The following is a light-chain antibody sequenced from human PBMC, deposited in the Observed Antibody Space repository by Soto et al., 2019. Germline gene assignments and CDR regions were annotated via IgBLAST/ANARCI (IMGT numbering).Light chain of an antibody. CDR1: SSNIGSNT. CDR3: AAWDDSLDVV. V-gene: IGLV1-44*01. CDR2: SNN. Sequence: QSVLTQPPSASGTPGQRVTISCSGSSSNIGSNTVNWYQQLPGTAPKLLIYSNNQRPSGVPDRFSGSKSGTSAPLAISGLQSEDEADYYWAAWDDSLDVVFGGETNLTVL. J-gene: IGLJ2*01.